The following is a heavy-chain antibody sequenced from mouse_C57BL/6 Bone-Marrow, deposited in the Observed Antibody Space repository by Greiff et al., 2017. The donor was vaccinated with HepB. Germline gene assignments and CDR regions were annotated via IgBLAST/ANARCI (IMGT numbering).Heavy chain of an antibody. CDR1: GFTFSDFY. CDR2: SRNKANDYTT. V-gene: IGHV7-1*01. CDR3: ARHNYVYFNY. D-gene: IGHD1-2*01. J-gene: IGHJ2*01. Sequence: EVMLVESGGGLVQSGRSLRLSCATSGFTFSDFYMEWVRQAPGKGLEWIAASRNKANDYTTEYSASVKGRFIVSRDTSQSILYLQMNALRAEDTAIYYFARHNYVYFNYWVHATTLTVSS.